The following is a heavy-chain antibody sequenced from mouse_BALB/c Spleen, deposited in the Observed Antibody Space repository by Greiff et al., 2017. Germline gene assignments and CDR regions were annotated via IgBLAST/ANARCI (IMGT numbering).Heavy chain of an antibody. CDR2: ISSGGST. CDR3: AREGYGNYGYAMDY. Sequence: EVQVVESGGGLVKPGGSLKLSCAASGFTFSSYAMSWVRQTPEKRLEWVASISSGGSTYYPDSVKGRFTISRDNARNILYLQMSSLRSEDTAMYYCAREGYGNYGYAMDYWGQGTSVTVSS. V-gene: IGHV5-6-5*01. CDR1: GFTFSSYA. D-gene: IGHD2-1*01. J-gene: IGHJ4*01.